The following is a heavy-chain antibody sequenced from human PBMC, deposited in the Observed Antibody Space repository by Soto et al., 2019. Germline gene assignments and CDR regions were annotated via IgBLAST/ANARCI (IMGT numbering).Heavy chain of an antibody. D-gene: IGHD7-27*01. J-gene: IGHJ3*02. Sequence: EVQLVESGGDLVQPGGSLRLSCAASGFIFTNYWMTWVRQAPGKGLEWVANINHDGSETYYLDSVKGRFAISRDNAKNSLFLQTNSLRDEDTAIYYCARSLLGPMAFDMWGHGTLVAVSS. CDR2: INHDGSET. CDR3: ARSLLGPMAFDM. V-gene: IGHV3-7*03. CDR1: GFIFTNYW.